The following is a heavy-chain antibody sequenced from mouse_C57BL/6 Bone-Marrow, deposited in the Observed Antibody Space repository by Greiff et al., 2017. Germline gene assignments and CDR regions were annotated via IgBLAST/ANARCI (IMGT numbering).Heavy chain of an antibody. J-gene: IGHJ3*01. CDR3: ARAYYYGSSFPFAY. CDR2: ISSGSSTI. Sequence: EVKLMESGGGLVKPGGSLKLSCAASGFTFSDYGMHWVRQAPEKGLEWVAYISSGSSTIYYADTVKGRFTISRDNAKNTLFLQMTSLRSEDTAMYYCARAYYYGSSFPFAYWGQGTLVTVSA. D-gene: IGHD1-1*01. V-gene: IGHV5-17*01. CDR1: GFTFSDYG.